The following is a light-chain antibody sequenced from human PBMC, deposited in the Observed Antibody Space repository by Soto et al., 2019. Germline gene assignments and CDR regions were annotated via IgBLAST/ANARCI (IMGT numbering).Light chain of an antibody. CDR2: DAS. J-gene: IGKJ4*01. CDR3: QQYDNYPHT. CDR1: KSIGSW. Sequence: DIQMTQSPSTLSASAGDRVTITFRASKSIGSWLAWYQQKPGTAPKLLIYDASTLEGGVPSRFSGSGSGTEFTLTISRLQPDDFATDYCQQYDNYPHTFGGGTKVDIK. V-gene: IGKV1-5*01.